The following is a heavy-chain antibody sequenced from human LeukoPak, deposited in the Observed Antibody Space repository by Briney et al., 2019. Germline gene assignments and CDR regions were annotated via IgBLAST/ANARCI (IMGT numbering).Heavy chain of an antibody. Sequence: PGGSLRLSCAASGFTFSSYGMHWVRQAPGKGLEWVAFIRYDGSNKYYADSVKGRFTISRDNSKNTLYLQMNSLRAEDTAVYYCAKNKGGIVVVPAASPPYYFDYWGQGTLVTVSS. CDR2: IRYDGSNK. D-gene: IGHD2-2*01. CDR1: GFTFSSYG. J-gene: IGHJ4*02. CDR3: AKNKGGIVVVPAASPPYYFDY. V-gene: IGHV3-30*02.